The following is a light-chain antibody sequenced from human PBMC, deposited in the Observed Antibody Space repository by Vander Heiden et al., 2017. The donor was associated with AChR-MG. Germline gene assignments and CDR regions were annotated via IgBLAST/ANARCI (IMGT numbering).Light chain of an antibody. CDR1: SSDVGSYNL. CDR2: EGS. V-gene: IGLV2-23*01. CDR3: CSYAGSSTDVV. J-gene: IGLJ2*01. Sequence: QSALTQSASVSASAAPSRTITCTGASSDVGSYNLVSWYQQHPGKAPKLMIYEGSKRPSGVSNRFSGSKSGNTASLTISGLQAEDEADYYCCSYAGSSTDVVFGGGTKLTVL.